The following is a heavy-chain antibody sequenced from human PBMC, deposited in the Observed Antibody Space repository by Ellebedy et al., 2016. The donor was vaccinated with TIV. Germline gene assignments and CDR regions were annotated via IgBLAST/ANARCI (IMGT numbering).Heavy chain of an antibody. J-gene: IGHJ4*02. D-gene: IGHD3-10*02. CDR2: INPNSGGT. CDR3: ATIMFGGFDY. V-gene: IGHV1-2*02. Sequence: ASVKVSXXASGYTFTGYYMHWVRQAPGQGLEWMGWINPNSGGTNYAQKFQGRVTMTRDTSISTAYMELSSLRSEDTAVYYCATIMFGGFDYWGQGTLVTVSS. CDR1: GYTFTGYY.